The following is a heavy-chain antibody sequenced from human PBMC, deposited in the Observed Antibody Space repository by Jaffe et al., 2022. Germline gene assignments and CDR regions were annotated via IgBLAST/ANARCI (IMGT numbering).Heavy chain of an antibody. D-gene: IGHD4-17*01. CDR1: GFTFSSYG. CDR3: AKGPLYGDFYYFDY. CDR2: ISYDGSNK. J-gene: IGHJ4*02. V-gene: IGHV3-30*18. Sequence: QVQLVESGGGVVQPGRSLRLSCAASGFTFSSYGMHWVRQAPGKGLEWVAVISYDGSNKYYADSVKGRFTISRDNSKNTLYLQMNSLRAEDTAVYYCAKGPLYGDFYYFDYWGQGTLVTVSS.